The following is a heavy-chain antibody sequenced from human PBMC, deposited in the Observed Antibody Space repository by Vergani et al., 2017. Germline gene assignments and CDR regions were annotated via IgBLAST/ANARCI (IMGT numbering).Heavy chain of an antibody. J-gene: IGHJ2*01. CDR1: GFTFDDYA. CDR3: VNDIAASGNYWYFDL. Sequence: EVQLVECGGGLVQPGRSLRLSCAASGFTFDDYAMHWVRHAPGKGLEWVSGSNWNSDSIAYADSVKGRFTISRDNAKNSLYLQMNSLRAEDTALYYCVNDIAASGNYWYFDLWGRGTLVTVSS. V-gene: IGHV3-9*01. CDR2: SNWNSDSI. D-gene: IGHD6-13*01.